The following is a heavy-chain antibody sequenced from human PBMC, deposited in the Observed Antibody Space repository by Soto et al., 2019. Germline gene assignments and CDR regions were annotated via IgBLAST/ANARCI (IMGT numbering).Heavy chain of an antibody. CDR3: AREDDFWRHRHYYYGMDV. D-gene: IGHD3-3*01. J-gene: IGHJ6*02. CDR2: IIPIFGTA. Sequence: QVQLVQSGAEVKKPGSSVKVSCKASGGTFSSYAISWVRQAPGQGLEWMGGIIPIFGTANYAQKFQGRVTITADESTSTAYRELSSLRSEDTAVYYCAREDDFWRHRHYYYGMDVWGQGTTVTVSS. CDR1: GGTFSSYA. V-gene: IGHV1-69*01.